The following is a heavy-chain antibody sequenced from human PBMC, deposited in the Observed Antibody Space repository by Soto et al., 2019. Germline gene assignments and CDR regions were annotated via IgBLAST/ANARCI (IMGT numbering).Heavy chain of an antibody. V-gene: IGHV4-59*02. CDR2: IYYIGAY. CDR3: ARTPETRDWLDP. Sequence: SETLSLTCSVSGASVSSYYWSWVRQPPGKGLEWIGYIYYIGAYNCNPSLKSRVTISVDTSKNQFSLKLTSVTAADTAVYYCARTPETRDWLDPWGQGTLVTFSS. D-gene: IGHD1-7*01. CDR1: GASVSSYY. J-gene: IGHJ5*02.